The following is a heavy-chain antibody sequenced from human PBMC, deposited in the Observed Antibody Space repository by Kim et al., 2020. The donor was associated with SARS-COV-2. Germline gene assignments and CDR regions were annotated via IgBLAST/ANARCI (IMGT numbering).Heavy chain of an antibody. V-gene: IGHV1-46*01. CDR1: GYTFTSYY. CDR3: ARDGHIVVVTAHLYNWFDP. CDR2: INPSGGST. D-gene: IGHD2-21*02. J-gene: IGHJ5*02. Sequence: ASVKVSCKASGYTFTSYYMHWVRQAPGQGLEWMGIINPSGGSTSYAQKFQGRVTMTRDTSTSTVYMELSSLRSEDTAVYYCARDGHIVVVTAHLYNWFDPWGQGTLVTVSS.